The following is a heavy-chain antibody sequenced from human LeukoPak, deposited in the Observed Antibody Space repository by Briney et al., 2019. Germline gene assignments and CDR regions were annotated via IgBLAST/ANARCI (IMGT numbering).Heavy chain of an antibody. Sequence: ASVKVSCKASGYTFTRFAMNWVRQAPGQGLEWVGWINTNTGNPTYAQGFTGRFVFSLDTSVSTAYLQISRLKAEDTAVYYCARDLTPRIAVVGGSDWDAFDIWGQGTTVTVSS. CDR1: GYTFTRFA. D-gene: IGHD6-19*01. CDR2: INTNTGNP. CDR3: ARDLTPRIAVVGGSDWDAFDI. V-gene: IGHV7-4-1*02. J-gene: IGHJ3*02.